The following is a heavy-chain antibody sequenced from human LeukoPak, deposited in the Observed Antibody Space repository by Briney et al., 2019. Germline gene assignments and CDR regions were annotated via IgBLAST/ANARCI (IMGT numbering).Heavy chain of an antibody. Sequence: GGSLRLSCAASGFTFSSYGMHWVRQAPGKGLEWVAVISYDGSNKYYADSVKGRFTISRDNSKNTLYLQMNSLRAEDTAVYYCAKDGAPYCSGGSCYSPIDYWGQGTLVTVSS. CDR3: AKDGAPYCSGGSCYSPIDY. CDR1: GFTFSSYG. D-gene: IGHD2-15*01. V-gene: IGHV3-30*18. J-gene: IGHJ4*02. CDR2: ISYDGSNK.